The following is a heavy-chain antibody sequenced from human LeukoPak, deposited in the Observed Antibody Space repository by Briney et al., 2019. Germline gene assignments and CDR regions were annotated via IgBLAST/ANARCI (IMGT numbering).Heavy chain of an antibody. V-gene: IGHV3-23*01. J-gene: IGHJ4*02. CDR1: GFTFSSYA. CDR3: AKDPYQTYRETGSARPDY. CDR2: ISGSGDYT. Sequence: GGSLRLSCVTSGFTFSSYAMTWVRQAPGEGLEWVSSISGSGDYTHYAGSVKGRFTISRDNSKNTLYLQMNSLRAEDTAVYYCAKDPYQTYRETGSARPDYWGQGTLVTVS. D-gene: IGHD3-10*01.